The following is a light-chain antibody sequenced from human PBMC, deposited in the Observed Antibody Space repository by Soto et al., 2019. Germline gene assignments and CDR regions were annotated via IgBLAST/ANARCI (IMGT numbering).Light chain of an antibody. Sequence: ALTQPRSVSGSPGQSVTISCAGASSDVGGYNYVSWYQEHPGKAPKLILYNVNERPSGVPDRFSGSKSGNTASLTISGLQAEDEADYHCCSYAGSYTLLFGGGTQLTVL. V-gene: IGLV2-11*01. CDR3: CSYAGSYTLL. CDR1: SSDVGGYNY. J-gene: IGLJ2*01. CDR2: NVN.